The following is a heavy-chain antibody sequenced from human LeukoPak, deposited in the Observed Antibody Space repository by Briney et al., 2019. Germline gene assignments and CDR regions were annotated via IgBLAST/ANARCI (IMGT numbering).Heavy chain of an antibody. D-gene: IGHD3-10*01. V-gene: IGHV3-7*04. J-gene: IGHJ4*02. CDR1: GFDIRDYY. Sequence: GGSLRLSCEASGFDIRDYYMSWVRQAPGKGLEWVGDIRHDGSNVYNVDLVRGRFTISRDIGKNSLFLQMNSLKDEDTAVYYCARDGSGTDFSLGHWGQGTLVSVSS. CDR2: IRHDGSNV. CDR3: ARDGSGTDFSLGH.